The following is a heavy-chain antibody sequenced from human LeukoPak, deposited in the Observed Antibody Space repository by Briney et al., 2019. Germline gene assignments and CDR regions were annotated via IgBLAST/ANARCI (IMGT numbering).Heavy chain of an antibody. D-gene: IGHD3-22*01. CDR3: ARGGYDSSGYYFAYDY. V-gene: IGHV3-48*03. Sequence: PGGSLRLSCAASGFTFSSYEMNWVRQAPGKGLEWVSYISSSGSTIYYADSVKGRFTISRDNAKNSLYLQMNSLRAEDTAVYYCARGGYDSSGYYFAYDYWGQGTLVTVSS. CDR2: ISSSGSTI. J-gene: IGHJ4*02. CDR1: GFTFSSYE.